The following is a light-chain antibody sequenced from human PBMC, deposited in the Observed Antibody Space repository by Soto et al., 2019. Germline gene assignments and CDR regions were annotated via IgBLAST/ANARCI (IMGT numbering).Light chain of an antibody. Sequence: QSALTQPPSASGSPGQSVTISCTGTSSDVGGYNYVSWFQQHPGKAPKLMIYEVNKWPSGVPERFSGSKSGNTASLTVSGLQAEDEADYYCSSFASSNTVVFGGGTKLTVL. V-gene: IGLV2-8*01. CDR3: SSFASSNTVV. CDR2: EVN. J-gene: IGLJ2*01. CDR1: SSDVGGYNY.